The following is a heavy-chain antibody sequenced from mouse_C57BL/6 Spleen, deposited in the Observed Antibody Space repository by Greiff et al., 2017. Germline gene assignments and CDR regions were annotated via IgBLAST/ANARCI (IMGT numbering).Heavy chain of an antibody. D-gene: IGHD1-1*01. Sequence: EVKLLESGGGLVKPGGSLKLSCAASGFTFSSYAMSWVRQTPEKRLEWVATISDGGSYTYYPDNVKGRFTISRDNAKNNLYLQMSHLKSEDTAMYYGARDNYDSSYGAMDYWGQGTSVTVSS. CDR2: ISDGGSYT. V-gene: IGHV5-4*01. J-gene: IGHJ4*01. CDR1: GFTFSSYA. CDR3: ARDNYDSSYGAMDY.